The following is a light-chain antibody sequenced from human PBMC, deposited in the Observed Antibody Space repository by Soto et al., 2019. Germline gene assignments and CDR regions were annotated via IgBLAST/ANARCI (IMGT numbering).Light chain of an antibody. J-gene: IGKJ4*01. CDR1: QRISSY. CDR2: AAS. CDR3: QQSYSTPLT. Sequence: DIQMTQSPYSLSASVGDRVTITCRAGQRISSYLNWYQQKPGKAPKFLIYAASSLQSGVPSRFSGSGSGTDFTLTISSLQPQDFATYYCQQSYSTPLTFGGGTKVEIK. V-gene: IGKV1-39*01.